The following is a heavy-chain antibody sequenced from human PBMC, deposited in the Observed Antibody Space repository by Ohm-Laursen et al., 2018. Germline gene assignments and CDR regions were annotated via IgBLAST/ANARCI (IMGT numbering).Heavy chain of an antibody. CDR1: GVSIISGGSF. Sequence: LSLTCSVSGVSIISGGSFWTWIRQHPGKGLEWIGYIYYSGSTSYNPSLKSLVTISFDTSKNQFSLNLNSVTAADTAVYYCAREHSGYPDYWGQGTLVTVSS. D-gene: IGHD3-22*01. CDR3: AREHSGYPDY. V-gene: IGHV4-31*01. CDR2: IYYSGST. J-gene: IGHJ4*02.